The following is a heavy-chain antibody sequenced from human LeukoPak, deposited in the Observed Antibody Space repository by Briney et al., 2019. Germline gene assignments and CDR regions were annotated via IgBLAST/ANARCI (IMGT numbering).Heavy chain of an antibody. V-gene: IGHV3-48*02. CDR1: GFTFSDYS. J-gene: IGHJ4*02. CDR3: ARTRSKVGTPTFDY. D-gene: IGHD4-23*01. CDR2: INSGSSSI. Sequence: GGSLRLSCAASGFTFSDYSMNWVRQAPGKGLEWVSYINSGSSSIYYVDSVEGRFTISRDNAKNSLYLQMNSLRDEDTAVYHCARTRSKVGTPTFDYWGQGTLVTVSS.